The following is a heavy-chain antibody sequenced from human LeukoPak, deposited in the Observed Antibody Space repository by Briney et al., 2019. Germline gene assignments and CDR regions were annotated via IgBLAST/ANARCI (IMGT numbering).Heavy chain of an antibody. Sequence: GESLKISCKVSGYRFTSYWIGWVRQMPGKGLEWMGIIYPGDSDTRYSPSFQGQVTISADKSISTAYLQWSGLKASDTAMYYCARRIAAEAFDIWGQGTMVTVSA. CDR1: GYRFTSYW. J-gene: IGHJ3*02. D-gene: IGHD6-25*01. CDR2: IYPGDSDT. V-gene: IGHV5-51*01. CDR3: ARRIAAEAFDI.